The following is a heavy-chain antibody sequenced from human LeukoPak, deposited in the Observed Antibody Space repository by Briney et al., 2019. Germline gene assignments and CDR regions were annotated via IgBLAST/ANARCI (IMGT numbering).Heavy chain of an antibody. V-gene: IGHV3-74*01. J-gene: IGHJ4*02. Sequence: GGSLRLSCAASGFTFRNYWMPWVRQAPGKGLVWVPRVIGDGSFTNYADSVKGRFPISRDNDKNTLYLQMNSLRAEDTAVYYCVRDGDDFNFDYWGQGSLVTVSS. CDR1: GFTFRNYW. CDR3: VRDGDDFNFDY. CDR2: VIGDGSFT. D-gene: IGHD5-24*01.